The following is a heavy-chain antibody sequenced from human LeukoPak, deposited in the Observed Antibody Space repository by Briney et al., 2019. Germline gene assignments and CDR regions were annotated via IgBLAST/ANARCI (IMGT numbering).Heavy chain of an antibody. CDR1: GFTFSSYW. CDR3: ARSGVQWQWLLTYDAFDI. V-gene: IGHV3-7*01. J-gene: IGHJ3*02. D-gene: IGHD6-19*01. CDR2: IKQDGSEK. Sequence: PGGSLRLSCAASGFTFSSYWMSWVRQAPGKGLEWVANIKQDGSEKYYADSVKGRFTISRDNSKNTLFVQMNSLRTEDTAVYYCARSGVQWQWLLTYDAFDIWGQGTMVTVSS.